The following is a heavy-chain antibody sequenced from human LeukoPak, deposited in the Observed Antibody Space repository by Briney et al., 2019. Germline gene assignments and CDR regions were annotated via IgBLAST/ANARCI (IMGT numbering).Heavy chain of an antibody. D-gene: IGHD6-13*01. CDR2: INHSGST. V-gene: IGHV4-34*01. J-gene: IGHJ5*02. CDR1: GGSFSGYY. CDR3: ARRLPKYSSSWYGWFVP. Sequence: SETLSLTCAVYGGSFSGYYWSWIRQPPGKGLEWIGEINHSGSTNYNPSLKSRVTISVDTSKNQFSLKLSSVTAADTAVYYCARRLPKYSSSWYGWFVPWGQGTLVTVSS.